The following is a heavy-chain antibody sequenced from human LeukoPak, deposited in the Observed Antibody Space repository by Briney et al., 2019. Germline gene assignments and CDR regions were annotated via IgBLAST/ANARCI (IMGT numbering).Heavy chain of an antibody. CDR2: ISSSGSTI. CDR1: GFTFSDYY. D-gene: IGHD2-2*01. J-gene: IGHJ3*02. CDR3: AKDPAKKNSRAFDI. V-gene: IGHV3-11*01. Sequence: SGGSLRLSCAASGFTFSDYYMSWIRQAPGKGLEWVSYISSSGSTIYYADSVKGRFTISRDNAKNSLYLQMNSLRAEDTAVYYCAKDPAKKNSRAFDIWGQGTMVTVSS.